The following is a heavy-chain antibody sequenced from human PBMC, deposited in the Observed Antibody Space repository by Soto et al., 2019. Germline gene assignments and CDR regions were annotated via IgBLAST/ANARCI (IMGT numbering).Heavy chain of an antibody. CDR1: GFTISSYA. J-gene: IGHJ4*02. CDR2: ISDRGDTT. V-gene: IGHV3-23*01. Sequence: EVQLLESGGGLVQPRGSLRLSCAASGFTISSYAMYWVRQAPGKGLEWVSVISDRGDTTHYADSVKGRFTISRDTSKNTLYLQLNTLRAEDTAVYYCAKDKPGTTSFDYWGQGTLVTVSS. CDR3: AKDKPGTTSFDY. D-gene: IGHD1-1*01.